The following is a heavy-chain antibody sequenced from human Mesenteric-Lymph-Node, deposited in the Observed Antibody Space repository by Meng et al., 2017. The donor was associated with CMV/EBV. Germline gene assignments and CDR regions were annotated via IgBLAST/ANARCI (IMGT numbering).Heavy chain of an antibody. V-gene: IGHV3-9*01. J-gene: IGHJ6*02. CDR2: ITWNSGRK. D-gene: IGHD1-7*01. CDR3: AKDISPVGGTTGFHGMDV. CDR1: GFTVSSNY. Sequence: SLKISCAASGFTVSSNYMSWVRQAPGKGLEWVSSITWNSGRKEYVDSVEGRFTSSRDNAKNSLYLQMNGLRAEDTALYYCAKDISPVGGTTGFHGMDVWGQGTTVTVSS.